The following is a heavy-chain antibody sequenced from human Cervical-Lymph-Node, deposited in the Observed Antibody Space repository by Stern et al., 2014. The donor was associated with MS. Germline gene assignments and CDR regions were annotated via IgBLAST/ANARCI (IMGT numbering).Heavy chain of an antibody. CDR2: MNPDSGDT. J-gene: IGHJ4*02. V-gene: IGHV1-8*01. CDR3: TKAWDS. CDR1: GYTFTSDD. Sequence: QVQLMQSGAEVKKPGASVKVSCKTSGYTFTSDDINWVRQASGQGLEWMGWMNPDSGDTGYAQKFQGRLTITRDTSISTAYMELTTLRSEDTAVYYCTKAWDSWVQGTLVIVSS.